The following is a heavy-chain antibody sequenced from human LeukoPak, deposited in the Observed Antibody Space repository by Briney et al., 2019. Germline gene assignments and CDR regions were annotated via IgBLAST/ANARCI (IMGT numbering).Heavy chain of an antibody. CDR3: ARAHSSSWLYFDY. CDR1: GGSISSGDYY. J-gene: IGHJ4*02. V-gene: IGHV4-31*03. Sequence: TLSLTCTVSGGSISSGDYYWTWIRQHPGKGLEWIGYIYNSGSTYSNPSLKSRVTISADTSKNQFSLKLSSVTAADTAVYYCARAHSSSWLYFDYWGQGTLVTVSS. D-gene: IGHD6-13*01. CDR2: IYNSGST.